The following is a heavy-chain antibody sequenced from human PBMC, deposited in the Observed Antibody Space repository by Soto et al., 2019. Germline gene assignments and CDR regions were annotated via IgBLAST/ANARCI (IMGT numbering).Heavy chain of an antibody. CDR3: VSDFWSGYYVPLDY. D-gene: IGHD3-3*01. CDR2: ISGSGGTT. J-gene: IGHJ4*02. V-gene: IGHV3-23*01. CDR1: GFTFSSNA. Sequence: EVQLLESGGGLVQPGGSLRLSCAASGFTFSSNAMSWVRQAPGKGLEWVSAISGSGGTTYYADSVKGRFTISRDNSKNTLYLQMTSLRAEDTAVYYCVSDFWSGYYVPLDYWGQGTLVTVSS.